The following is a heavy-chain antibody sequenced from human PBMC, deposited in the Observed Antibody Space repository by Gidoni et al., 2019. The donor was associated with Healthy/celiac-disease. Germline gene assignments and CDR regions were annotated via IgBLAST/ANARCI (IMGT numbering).Heavy chain of an antibody. Sequence: QVQLVESGGGVVQPGRSLRLSCAASGFTFSSYGMHWVRPAPGKGLEWVEVISYDGSNKYYADSVKGRFTSSRDNSKNTLYLQMNSLRAEDTAVYYCARRGYCSGGSCNGFDYWGQGTLVTVSS. V-gene: IGHV3-30*03. CDR3: ARRGYCSGGSCNGFDY. CDR2: ISYDGSNK. D-gene: IGHD2-15*01. CDR1: GFTFSSYG. J-gene: IGHJ4*02.